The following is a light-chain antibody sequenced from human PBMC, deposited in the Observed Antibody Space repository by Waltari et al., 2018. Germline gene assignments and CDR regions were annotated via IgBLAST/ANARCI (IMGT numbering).Light chain of an antibody. CDR1: QSISAW. V-gene: IGKV1-5*01. Sequence: DIQMTQSPSTLSASVGDRVPITCLASQSISAWLAWYQLRPGKAPKLLISDASILERGVPSRFSGSGSGTEFTLTINSLQPDDFATYYCHQYTNFPLTFGGGTTVEIK. CDR2: DAS. CDR3: HQYTNFPLT. J-gene: IGKJ4*01.